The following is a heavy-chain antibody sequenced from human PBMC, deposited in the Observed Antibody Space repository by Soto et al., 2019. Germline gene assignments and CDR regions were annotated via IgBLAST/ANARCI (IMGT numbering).Heavy chain of an antibody. Sequence: GRSLRLSCAASGFTFSSYAMHWVRQAPGKGLEWVAVISYDGSNKYYADSVKGRFTISRDNSKNALYLQMNSLRAEDTAVYYCARDLTIFGVATGPYYYYYGMDVWGQGTTVTVSS. V-gene: IGHV3-30-3*01. D-gene: IGHD3-3*01. CDR3: ARDLTIFGVATGPYYYYYGMDV. CDR2: ISYDGSNK. J-gene: IGHJ6*02. CDR1: GFTFSSYA.